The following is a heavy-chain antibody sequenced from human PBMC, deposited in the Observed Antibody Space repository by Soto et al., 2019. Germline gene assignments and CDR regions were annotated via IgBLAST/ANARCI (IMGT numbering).Heavy chain of an antibody. D-gene: IGHD1-20*01. CDR3: AKKSLGSITLPALYYFDY. J-gene: IGHJ4*02. V-gene: IGHV3-23*01. Sequence: EVQLLESGGGLVQPGGSLRLSCAASGFTFGSYALSWVRQAPGKGLEWVSVISGGGDATYYPDSVKGRFTTSRDNSKNTVYLQMNSLRAEDTAVYYCAKKSLGSITLPALYYFDYWGQGTLVTFSS. CDR2: ISGGGDAT. CDR1: GFTFGSYA.